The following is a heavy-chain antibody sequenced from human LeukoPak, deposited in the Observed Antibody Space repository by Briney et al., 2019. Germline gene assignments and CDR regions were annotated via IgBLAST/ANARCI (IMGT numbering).Heavy chain of an antibody. Sequence: PGGSLRLSCAASGFTFSSYDMHWVRQAPGKGLEWVAVISYDGSNKYYADSVKGRFTISRDNSKNTLYLQMNSLRAEDTAVYYCAKVMPPGRIRFYSYYMDVWGKGTTVTVS. V-gene: IGHV3-30*18. D-gene: IGHD2-15*01. CDR3: AKVMPPGRIRFYSYYMDV. CDR1: GFTFSSYD. J-gene: IGHJ6*03. CDR2: ISYDGSNK.